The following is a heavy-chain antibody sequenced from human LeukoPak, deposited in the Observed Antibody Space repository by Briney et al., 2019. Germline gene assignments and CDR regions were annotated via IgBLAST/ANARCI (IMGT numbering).Heavy chain of an antibody. D-gene: IGHD1-26*01. CDR1: GGSISSGSYY. Sequence: SETLSLTCSVSGGSISSGSYYWGWIRQPPGKGLEWIGSIYYSGSTYYNPSLKSRVTISVDTSKNQFSLKLSSVTAADTAVYYCARRRVVGGSYLDPWGQGTLVTVSS. CDR2: IYYSGST. V-gene: IGHV4-39*01. J-gene: IGHJ5*02. CDR3: ARRRVVGGSYLDP.